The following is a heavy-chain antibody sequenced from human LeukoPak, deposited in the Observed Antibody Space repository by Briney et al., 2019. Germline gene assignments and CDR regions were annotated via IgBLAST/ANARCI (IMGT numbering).Heavy chain of an antibody. CDR1: EYTFTGYY. Sequence: ASVKVSCKASEYTFTGYYMHWVRQAPGQGLEWMGWINPNSGGTNYAQKFQGRVTMTRDTSISTAYMELSRLRSDDTAVYYCARDRDRFNWFDPWGQGTLVTVSS. CDR3: ARDRDRFNWFDP. J-gene: IGHJ5*02. D-gene: IGHD3-3*01. V-gene: IGHV1-2*02. CDR2: INPNSGGT.